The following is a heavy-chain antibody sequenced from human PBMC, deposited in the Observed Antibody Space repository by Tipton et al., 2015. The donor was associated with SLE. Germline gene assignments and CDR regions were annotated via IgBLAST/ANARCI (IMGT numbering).Heavy chain of an antibody. CDR2: IYYREGT. Sequence: TLSLTCTVSGGSISSGSYYWSWIRQPAGKGLEWIGYIYYREGTNYSPSLKSRVTISLDASKNQLSLKLSSVTAADTAVYYCARHHGSGWLYGLDVWGQGTTVTVSS. V-gene: IGHV4-61*09. J-gene: IGHJ6*02. D-gene: IGHD6-19*01. CDR1: GGSISSGSYY. CDR3: ARHHGSGWLYGLDV.